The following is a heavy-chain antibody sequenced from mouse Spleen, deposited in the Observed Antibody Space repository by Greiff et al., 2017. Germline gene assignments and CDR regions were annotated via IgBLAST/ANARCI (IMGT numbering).Heavy chain of an antibody. V-gene: IGHV1-59*01. D-gene: IGHD1-1*01. CDR3: ARDRITTVVLDY. CDR2: IDTSDSYT. CDR1: GYTFTSYW. J-gene: IGHJ2*01. Sequence: QVQLQQPGAELVRPGTSVKLSCKASGYTFTSYWMHWVQQRPGQGLEWIGVIDTSDSYTNYNQKFTGKATLTVDTSSSTAYMQLSILTSEDSADYYCARDRITTVVLDYWGQGTTLTVSS.